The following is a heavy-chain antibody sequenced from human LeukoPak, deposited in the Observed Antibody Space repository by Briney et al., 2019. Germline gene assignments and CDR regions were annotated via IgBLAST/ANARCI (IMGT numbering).Heavy chain of an antibody. Sequence: SGGSLRLSCAASGFTFSSYWMHWVRQAPGKGLVWVSRINTDGSSTSYADSVKGRFTISRDNAKNTLYLQMNGLRVEDTAVYYCARGSGNQYFQHWGQGTLVTVSS. V-gene: IGHV3-74*01. D-gene: IGHD4-23*01. J-gene: IGHJ1*01. CDR3: ARGSGNQYFQH. CDR1: GFTFSSYW. CDR2: INTDGSST.